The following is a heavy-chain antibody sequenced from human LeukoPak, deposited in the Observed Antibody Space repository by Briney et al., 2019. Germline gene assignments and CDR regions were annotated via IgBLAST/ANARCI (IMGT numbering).Heavy chain of an antibody. CDR3: ARDSGHAFDI. J-gene: IGHJ3*02. CDR1: GFTFSTYG. CDR2: IWYDGSNK. Sequence: GGSLRLSCVASGFTFSTYGMHWVRQAPGKGLEWVAVIWYDGSNKYYGGPVKGRFTISRDNSKNTLYLQMNSLRAEDTAVYYCARDSGHAFDIWGQGTMVTVSS. V-gene: IGHV3-33*01. D-gene: IGHD6-25*01.